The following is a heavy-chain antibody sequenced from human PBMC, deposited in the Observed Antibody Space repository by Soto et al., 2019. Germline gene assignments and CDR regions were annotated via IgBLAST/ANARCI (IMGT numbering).Heavy chain of an antibody. Sequence: EVQLVESGGGLVQPGGSLKLSCAASGFSFSGSGIHWVRQASGKGLEWVGRIRSKGNSYATAYAASVKGRFTISRNDSENTAYLQMNSLKTEDTAVYYCARQRSGSDDFYYYGLDVWGQGTTVTVS. D-gene: IGHD1-26*01. J-gene: IGHJ6*02. V-gene: IGHV3-73*02. CDR3: ARQRSGSDDFYYYGLDV. CDR1: GFSFSGSG. CDR2: IRSKGNSYAT.